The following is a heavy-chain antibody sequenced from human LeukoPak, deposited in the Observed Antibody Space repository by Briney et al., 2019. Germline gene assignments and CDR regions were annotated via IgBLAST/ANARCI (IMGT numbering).Heavy chain of an antibody. Sequence: GGSLRLSCAASGFTFDDYTMHWVRQAPGKGLEWVSGISWNSGSIGYADSVKGRFTISRDNAKISLYLQMNSLRPEDTALYYCAKDRNTAMAPGYVMDVWGKGTTVTVSS. V-gene: IGHV3-9*01. CDR3: AKDRNTAMAPGYVMDV. CDR1: GFTFDDYT. J-gene: IGHJ6*04. D-gene: IGHD5-18*01. CDR2: ISWNSGSI.